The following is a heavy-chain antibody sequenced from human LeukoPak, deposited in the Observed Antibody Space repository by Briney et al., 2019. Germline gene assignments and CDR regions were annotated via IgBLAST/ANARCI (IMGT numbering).Heavy chain of an antibody. V-gene: IGHV4-39*07. D-gene: IGHD3-10*01. CDR1: GGSISSIIYY. CDR3: ARARPYYGAGWYFDL. J-gene: IGHJ2*01. Sequence: SETLSLTCTVSGGSISSIIYYWGWIRQPPGKGLEWIGTIYYSGSTYYNLSLKSRVTISVDTSRNQFSLKLSSVTAADTAVYFCARARPYYGAGWYFDLWGRGTLVTVSS. CDR2: IYYSGST.